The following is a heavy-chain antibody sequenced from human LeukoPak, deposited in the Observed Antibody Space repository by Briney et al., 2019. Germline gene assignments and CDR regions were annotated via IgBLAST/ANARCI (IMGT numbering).Heavy chain of an antibody. D-gene: IGHD3-10*01. CDR3: ARGGGSGSYYRGIFDY. Sequence: GGSLRLSCAASGITFINYAMTWVRQAPGKGLEWVSTISGGNGGSTFYADSVKGRFTISRDNSKNTLYLQMNSLRAEDTAVYYCARGGGSGSYYRGIFDYWGQGTLVTVSS. J-gene: IGHJ4*02. CDR2: ISGGNGGST. V-gene: IGHV3-23*01. CDR1: GITFINYA.